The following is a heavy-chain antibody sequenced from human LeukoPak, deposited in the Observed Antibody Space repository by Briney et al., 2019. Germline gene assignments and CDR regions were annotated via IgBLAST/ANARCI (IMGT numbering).Heavy chain of an antibody. CDR3: ARYYDSSVGFDY. D-gene: IGHD3-22*01. Sequence: EASVKVSCKASGYTFTSYWIGWVRQMPGKGLEWMGIIYPGDSDTRYSPSFQGQVTISADKSISTAYLQWSSLKASDTAMYYCARYYDSSVGFDYWGQGTLVTVSS. CDR1: GYTFTSYW. J-gene: IGHJ4*02. V-gene: IGHV5-51*01. CDR2: IYPGDSDT.